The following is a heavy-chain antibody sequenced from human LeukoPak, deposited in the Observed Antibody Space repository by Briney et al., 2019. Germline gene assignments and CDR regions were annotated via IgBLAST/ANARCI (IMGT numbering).Heavy chain of an antibody. Sequence: GGSLILSCAASGFTFSSYSMNWVRQAPGKGLEWVSSISSSSSYIYYADSVKGRFTISRDNAKNSLYLQMNSLRAEDTAVYYCASRPYCSSTSCYDIWGQGTLVTVSS. CDR1: GFTFSSYS. D-gene: IGHD2-2*01. J-gene: IGHJ4*02. CDR3: ASRPYCSSTSCYDI. CDR2: ISSSSSYI. V-gene: IGHV3-21*01.